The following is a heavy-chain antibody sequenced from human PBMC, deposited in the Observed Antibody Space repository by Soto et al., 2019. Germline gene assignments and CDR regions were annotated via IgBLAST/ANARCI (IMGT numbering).Heavy chain of an antibody. D-gene: IGHD2-2*01. CDR1: GFSFNNYA. J-gene: IGHJ4*02. Sequence: EVQLLESGGGLVQPGGSLRLSCAASGFSFNNYAMNWVRQAPGQGLEWVSTISDSGSTYYADSVKGRFTISRDNSKNTLCLQMKSLRAEDTAVYFCAKDVGGHYCTPTSCLYFFHSWGRGTLVTVSS. V-gene: IGHV3-23*01. CDR3: AKDVGGHYCTPTSCLYFFHS. CDR2: ISDSGST.